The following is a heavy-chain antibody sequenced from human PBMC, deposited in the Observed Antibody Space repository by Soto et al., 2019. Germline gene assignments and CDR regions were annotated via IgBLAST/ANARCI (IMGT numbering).Heavy chain of an antibody. CDR1: GGSISSSNYF. Sequence: SETLSLTCTVSGGSISSSNYFWGWIRQPPGKGLEWIGSVYYSGSTYYNPSLKSRVTVSVDTSTNQFSLKLTSVTAADTAVYYCARGRYYGSGSYNYWGQGTLVTVSS. CDR2: VYYSGST. D-gene: IGHD3-10*01. J-gene: IGHJ4*02. CDR3: ARGRYYGSGSYNY. V-gene: IGHV4-39*01.